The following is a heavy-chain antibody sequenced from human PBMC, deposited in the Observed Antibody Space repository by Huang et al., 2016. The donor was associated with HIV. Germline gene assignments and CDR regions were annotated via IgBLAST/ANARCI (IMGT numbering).Heavy chain of an antibody. D-gene: IGHD3-10*01. J-gene: IGHJ3*02. CDR1: GFTLSDYA. CDR3: ARFGKRLPMLRGEDVIGDI. CDR2: IAYGGNDK. V-gene: IGHV3-30-3*01. Sequence: QVQLVESGGGVVQPGRSLRLSCAASGFTLSDYAIHWVRQAPGKGLEWVALIAYGGNDKFYSDSVRGRFTISRDNVNNTLYLQMNSLRHEDTALYYCARFGKRLPMLRGEDVIGDIWGQGTMVMVSS.